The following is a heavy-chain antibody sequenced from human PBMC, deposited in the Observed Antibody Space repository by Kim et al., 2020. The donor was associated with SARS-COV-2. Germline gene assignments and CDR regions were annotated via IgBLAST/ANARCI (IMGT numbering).Heavy chain of an antibody. V-gene: IGHV4-39*07. J-gene: IGHJ4*02. Sequence: NPSHKSRVTISVDTSKNQFSLKLSSVTAADAAVYYCARFPGYDSSGHFDYWGQGTLVTVSS. D-gene: IGHD3-22*01. CDR3: ARFPGYDSSGHFDY.